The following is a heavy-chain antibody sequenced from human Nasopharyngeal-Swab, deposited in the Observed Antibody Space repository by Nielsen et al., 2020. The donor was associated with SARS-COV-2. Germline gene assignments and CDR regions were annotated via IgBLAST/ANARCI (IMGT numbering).Heavy chain of an antibody. J-gene: IGHJ6*02. V-gene: IGHV3-11*04. CDR1: GFTFSDYY. CDR2: ISSSGSTI. Sequence: GESLKISCAASGFTFSDYYMSWIRQAPGKGLEWVSYISSSGSTIYYADSVKGRFTISRDNAKNSLYPQMNSLRAEDTAVYYCARDGGGGEDCSSTSCYLDYYYYYGMDVWGQGTTVTVSS. D-gene: IGHD2-2*01. CDR3: ARDGGGGEDCSSTSCYLDYYYYYGMDV.